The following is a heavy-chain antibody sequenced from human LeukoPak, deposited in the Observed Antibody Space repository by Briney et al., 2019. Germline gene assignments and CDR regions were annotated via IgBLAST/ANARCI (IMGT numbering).Heavy chain of an antibody. J-gene: IGHJ3*02. V-gene: IGHV1-8*01. CDR1: GCTFTSYD. CDR2: MNPNSGNT. Sequence: GASVKVSCKASGCTFTSYDINWVRQATGQGLEWMGWMNPNSGNTGYAQKFQGRVTMTRNTSISTAYMELSSLRSEDTAVYYCARDRNIDSSGYYYDAFDIWGQGTMVTVSS. CDR3: ARDRNIDSSGYYYDAFDI. D-gene: IGHD3-22*01.